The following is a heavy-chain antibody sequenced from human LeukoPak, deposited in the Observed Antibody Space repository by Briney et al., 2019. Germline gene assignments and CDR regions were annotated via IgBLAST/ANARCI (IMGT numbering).Heavy chain of an antibody. CDR3: AERVQLTY. D-gene: IGHD5-18*01. Sequence: GGSLRLSCTASGFTFSSYDMNWVRQAPGQGLEWVSTISASGGHTYYADSVRGRFTISRDNSKNTLYLQMNDLRAEDTAIYYCAERVQLTYWGPGTLVTVSS. J-gene: IGHJ4*02. CDR1: GFTFSSYD. CDR2: ISASGGHT. V-gene: IGHV3-23*01.